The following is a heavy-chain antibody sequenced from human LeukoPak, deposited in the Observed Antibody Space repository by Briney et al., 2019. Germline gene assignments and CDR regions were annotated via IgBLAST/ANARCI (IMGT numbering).Heavy chain of an antibody. CDR1: GYTFTGYY. V-gene: IGHV1-2*02. CDR3: ARAKGKYSSSWYDWYPGYNWFDP. D-gene: IGHD6-13*01. J-gene: IGHJ5*02. CDR2: INPNSGGT. Sequence: GASVKVSCKASGYTFTGYYMHWVRQAPGQGLEWMGWINPNSGGTNYAQKFQGRVTMTRDTSISTAYMELSRLRSDDTAVYYCARAKGKYSSSWYDWYPGYNWFDPWGQGTLVTVSS.